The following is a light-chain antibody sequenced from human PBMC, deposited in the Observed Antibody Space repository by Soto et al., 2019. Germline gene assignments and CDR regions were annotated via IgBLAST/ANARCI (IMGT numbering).Light chain of an antibody. J-gene: IGKJ5*01. CDR3: QQRSSAIT. CDR2: AAS. Sequence: EIVLTQSPGTLSLSPGERATLSCRASPSVSSSFLAWYQQKPGQTPRLLIYAASSRATGIPDRFSGSGSGTDFTLTISTLQPEDFAVDYCQQRSSAITFGQGTRLEIK. CDR1: PSVSSSF. V-gene: IGKV3D-20*02.